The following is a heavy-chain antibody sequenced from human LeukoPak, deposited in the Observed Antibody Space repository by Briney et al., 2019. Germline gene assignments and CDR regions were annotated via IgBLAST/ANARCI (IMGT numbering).Heavy chain of an antibody. CDR2: ISGSGGST. Sequence: GGSLRLSCAASGFTFSSYAMSWVRQAPGKGLEWVSAISGSGGSTYYADSVKGRFTISRDNSKNTLYLQINSLRAEDTAVYYCAKVLRFVEWLFPYYYYNGMDVWGQGTTVTVSS. V-gene: IGHV3-23*01. CDR3: AKVLRFVEWLFPYYYYNGMDV. D-gene: IGHD3-3*01. CDR1: GFTFSSYA. J-gene: IGHJ6*02.